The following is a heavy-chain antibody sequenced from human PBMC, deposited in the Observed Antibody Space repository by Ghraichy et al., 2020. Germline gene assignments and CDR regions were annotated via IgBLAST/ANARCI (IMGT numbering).Heavy chain of an antibody. Sequence: LSLTCAASGFTFSSYSMNWVRQAPGKGLEWVSSISSSSSYIYYADSVKGRFTISRDNAKNSLYLQMNSLRAEDTAVYYCARAKDYYDSSAWDYWGQGTLVTVSS. CDR2: ISSSSSYI. CDR3: ARAKDYYDSSAWDY. CDR1: GFTFSSYS. J-gene: IGHJ4*02. D-gene: IGHD3-22*01. V-gene: IGHV3-21*01.